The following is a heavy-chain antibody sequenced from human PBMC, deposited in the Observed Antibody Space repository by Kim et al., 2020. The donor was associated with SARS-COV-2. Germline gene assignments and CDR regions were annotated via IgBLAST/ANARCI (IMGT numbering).Heavy chain of an antibody. D-gene: IGHD4-17*01. Sequence: GGSLRLSCAASGFTFSDFWMNWVRQAPGKGLEWVANIIQDGSERYYVDSVKGRFTISRDNAKNSLYLQINNLRVEDTAVYYCGRRSAVTAGGSWGQGTL. CDR3: GRRSAVTAGGS. CDR2: IIQDGSER. V-gene: IGHV3-7*01. J-gene: IGHJ5*02. CDR1: GFTFSDFW.